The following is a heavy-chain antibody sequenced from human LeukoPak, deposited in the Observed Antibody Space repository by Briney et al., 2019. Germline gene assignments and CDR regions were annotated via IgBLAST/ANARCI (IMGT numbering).Heavy chain of an antibody. CDR3: AKQCPPPAYCRGGSCYYY. CDR1: GFSLSTYA. D-gene: IGHD2-15*01. Sequence: SGGSLRLSCAASGFSLSTYAMNWVRQAPGKGLEWVSGISGRGGSPYYADSVKGRFTISRDNSKNALYLRMDSLRAEDTALYYCAKQCPPPAYCRGGSCYYYGGQGTLVTVSS. J-gene: IGHJ4*02. V-gene: IGHV3-23*01. CDR2: ISGRGGSP.